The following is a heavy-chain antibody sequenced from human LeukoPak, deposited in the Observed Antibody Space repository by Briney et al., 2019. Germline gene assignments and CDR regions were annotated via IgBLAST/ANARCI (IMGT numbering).Heavy chain of an antibody. V-gene: IGHV3-7*01. D-gene: IGHD6-13*01. CDR3: ARQFSSSWVDSFDI. Sequence: GGSLRLSCAASGFSLSTYWMSWVRQAPGKGLEWVANIKQDGSHKNYVDSVKGRFTISRDNAKNSLYLQVNSLRAEDTAVYYCARQFSSSWVDSFDIWGQGTMVTVSS. CDR1: GFSLSTYW. J-gene: IGHJ3*02. CDR2: IKQDGSHK.